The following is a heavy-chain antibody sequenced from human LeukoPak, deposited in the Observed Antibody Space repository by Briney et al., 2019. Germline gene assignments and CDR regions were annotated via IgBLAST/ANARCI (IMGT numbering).Heavy chain of an antibody. CDR3: ATRGGGYSGYETYYYYYYMDV. Sequence: ASLKVSCKASGYTFSGFYIYWVRQAPGQGLEWMGWINPNSGGTNYAQKFQGRVTMTRDTSISTAYMELSRLRSDDTAVYYCATRGGGYSGYETYYYYYYMDVWGKGTTVTVSS. V-gene: IGHV1-2*02. D-gene: IGHD5-12*01. J-gene: IGHJ6*03. CDR1: GYTFSGFY. CDR2: INPNSGGT.